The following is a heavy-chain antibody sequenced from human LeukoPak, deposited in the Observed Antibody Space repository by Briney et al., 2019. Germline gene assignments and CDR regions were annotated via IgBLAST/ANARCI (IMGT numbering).Heavy chain of an antibody. CDR2: IKSKTDGGTT. J-gene: IGHJ4*02. Sequence: GGSLRLSCAASGFTFSSYSMNWVRQAPGKGLEWVGRIKSKTDGGTTDYAAPVKGRFTISRDDSKNTLYLQMNSLKTEDTAVYYCTTSYYDILTGTDYWGQGTLVTVSS. D-gene: IGHD3-9*01. CDR3: TTSYYDILTGTDY. CDR1: GFTFSSYS. V-gene: IGHV3-15*01.